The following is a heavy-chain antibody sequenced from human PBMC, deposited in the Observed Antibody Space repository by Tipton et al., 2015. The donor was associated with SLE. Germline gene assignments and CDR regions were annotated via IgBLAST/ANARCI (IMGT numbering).Heavy chain of an antibody. V-gene: IGHV3-74*01. D-gene: IGHD3-10*01. CDR1: GFTFRNYW. J-gene: IGHJ4*02. CDR2: INEDGTIT. Sequence: SLRLSCAASGFTFRNYWMHWIRQAPGKGLVWVSRINEDGTITSYEDSVKGRFTISRDNAKKSLYLQLNSLRAEDTAVYYCARGFRSGAWPFDYWGLGALVTVSS. CDR3: ARGFRSGAWPFDY.